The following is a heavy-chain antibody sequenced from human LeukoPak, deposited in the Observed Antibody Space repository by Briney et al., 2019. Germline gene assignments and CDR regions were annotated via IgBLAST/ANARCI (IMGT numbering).Heavy chain of an antibody. Sequence: GGSLRLSCAGSGFTFDDYGMSWVRQAPGKGLEWVSGINRNGGTTGYADSVRGRFTISRDNAKNSLYLQMNSLRAEDTAVYYCAKAGANYYYSYMDVWGKGTTVTVSS. CDR2: INRNGGTT. CDR3: AKAGANYYYSYMDV. D-gene: IGHD2-8*01. J-gene: IGHJ6*03. CDR1: GFTFDDYG. V-gene: IGHV3-20*04.